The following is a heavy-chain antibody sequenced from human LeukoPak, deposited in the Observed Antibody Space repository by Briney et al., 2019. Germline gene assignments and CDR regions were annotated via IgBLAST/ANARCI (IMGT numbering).Heavy chain of an antibody. CDR3: ARGEMTTVTTGG. V-gene: IGHV4-34*01. CDR1: GGSFSGYY. CDR2: INHSGST. Sequence: PSETLSLTCVVYGGSFSGYYWSWIRQPPGKGLEWIGEINHSGSTNYNPSLKSRVTISVDTSKNQFSLKLSSVTAADTAVYYCARGEMTTVTTGGWGQGTLVTVSS. J-gene: IGHJ4*02. D-gene: IGHD4-17*01.